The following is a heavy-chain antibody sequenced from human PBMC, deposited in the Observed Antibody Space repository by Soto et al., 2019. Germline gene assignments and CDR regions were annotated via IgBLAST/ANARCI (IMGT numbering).Heavy chain of an antibody. V-gene: IGHV4-30-4*02. CDR2: IYHTGNT. Sequence: PSDTLSLTCTVSCGSISDDSYWSWIRQTPGKGLEWIGYIYHTGNTYYNPSLRSRVSISVDKSKSQFSLKLISVTAADTAVYFCARDEYQLLSSVSWFDSWGQGTLVTVSS. J-gene: IGHJ5*01. CDR1: CGSISDDSY. D-gene: IGHD2-2*01. CDR3: ARDEYQLLSSVSWFDS.